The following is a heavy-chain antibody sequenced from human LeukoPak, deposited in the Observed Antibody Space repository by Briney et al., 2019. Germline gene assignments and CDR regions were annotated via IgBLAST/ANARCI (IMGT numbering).Heavy chain of an antibody. CDR3: AKDGAYCGGNCYSNYFDY. CDR2: ISGSGGST. J-gene: IGHJ4*02. V-gene: IGHV3-23*01. Sequence: GGSLRLSCTASGFTFGDYAMSWVRQAPGKGLEWVSAISGSGGSTYYADSVKGRFTISRDNSKNTLYLQMNSLRAEDTAVYYCAKDGAYCGGNCYSNYFDYWGQGTLVTVSS. D-gene: IGHD2-21*02. CDR1: GFTFGDYA.